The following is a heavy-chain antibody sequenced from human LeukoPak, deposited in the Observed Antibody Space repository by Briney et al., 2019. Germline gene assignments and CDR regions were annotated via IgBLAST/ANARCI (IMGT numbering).Heavy chain of an antibody. CDR1: GGSIASNY. Sequence: SETLSLTCTVSGGSIASNYWTWIRQPPGKGLEYIGYIYYTGATNYNPSLKSRVTISVDTSKNQFSLKLSSVTAADTAVYYCARMRVPAAKGPFDYWGQGTLVTVSS. CDR2: IYYTGAT. D-gene: IGHD2-2*01. CDR3: ARMRVPAAKGPFDY. V-gene: IGHV4-59*12. J-gene: IGHJ4*02.